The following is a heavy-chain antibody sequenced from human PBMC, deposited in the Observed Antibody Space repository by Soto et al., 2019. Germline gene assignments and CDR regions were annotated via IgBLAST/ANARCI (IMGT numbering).Heavy chain of an antibody. D-gene: IGHD5-18*01. CDR3: ARSGYSFAWGY. J-gene: IGHJ4*02. Sequence: EVQLVESGGGLIPPGGSLRLSCAASGFLVNSAYMTWVRQAPGKGLEWLSRINSDGSTLYAESVKGRFTIPRDNSKNRLDLQLNSLRAEDTAMYYCARSGYSFAWGYWGQGTLVIVTS. CDR1: GFLVNSAY. V-gene: IGHV3-53*01. CDR2: INSDGST.